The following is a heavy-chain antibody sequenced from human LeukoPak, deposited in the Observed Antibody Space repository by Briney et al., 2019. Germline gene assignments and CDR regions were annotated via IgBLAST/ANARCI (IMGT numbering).Heavy chain of an antibody. CDR3: AKGSPEDSSWYVAY. V-gene: IGHV3-48*02. Sequence: GGSLRLSCAAPGFTFSSYSMNWVRQAPGKGLEWVSHITASGTAMFYADSVKGRFTISRDNAKNSLYLQMNSLRDEDTAVYYCAKGSPEDSSWYVAYWGQGTLVTVSS. CDR1: GFTFSSYS. J-gene: IGHJ4*02. D-gene: IGHD6-13*01. CDR2: ITASGTAM.